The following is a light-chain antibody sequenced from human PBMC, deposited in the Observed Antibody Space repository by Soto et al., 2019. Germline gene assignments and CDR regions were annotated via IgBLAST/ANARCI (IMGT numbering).Light chain of an antibody. CDR1: RSNIGSNT. CDR3: ASLDDSLNAYV. Sequence: QSVLTQPPSASGTPGQRVTISCSGSRSNIGSNTVSWYQQLPGTAPKLLIYSNNHRPSGVPDRFSGSKSGTSASLAISGLQSEDEADYYCASLDDSLNAYVFGSGTKLTVL. J-gene: IGLJ1*01. V-gene: IGLV1-44*01. CDR2: SNN.